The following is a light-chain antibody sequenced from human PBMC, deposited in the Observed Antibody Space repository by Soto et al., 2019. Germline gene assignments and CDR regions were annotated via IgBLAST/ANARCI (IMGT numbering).Light chain of an antibody. J-gene: IGKJ5*01. CDR3: QQYNNWPPIT. CDR2: GAS. Sequence: EIVLTQSPGTLSFFPGERATLSCRASRSVTNNYLAWHQQKPGQTPRLLIYGASTRATGIPARFSGSGSGTEFTLTISSLQSEDFAVYYCQQYNNWPPITFGQGTRLEIK. CDR1: RSVTNN. V-gene: IGKV3-15*01.